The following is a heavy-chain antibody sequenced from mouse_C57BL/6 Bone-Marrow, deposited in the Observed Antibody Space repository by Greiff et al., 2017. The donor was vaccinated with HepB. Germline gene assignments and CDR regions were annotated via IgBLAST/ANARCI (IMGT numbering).Heavy chain of an antibody. Sequence: QVQLKESGAELARPGASVKLSCKASGYTFTSYGISWVKQRTGLGLEWIGEIYPRSGNTYYNEKFKGKATLTADKSSSTAYMELRSLTSEDSAVYFCAYYDYDFYWYFDVWGTGTTVTVSS. CDR1: GYTFTSYG. V-gene: IGHV1-81*01. J-gene: IGHJ1*03. CDR2: IYPRSGNT. D-gene: IGHD2-4*01. CDR3: AYYDYDFYWYFDV.